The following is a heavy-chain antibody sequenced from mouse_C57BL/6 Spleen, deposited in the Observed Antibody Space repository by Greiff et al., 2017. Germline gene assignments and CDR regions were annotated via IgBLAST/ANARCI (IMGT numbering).Heavy chain of an antibody. CDR2: ISYDGSN. CDR1: GYSITSGYY. Sequence: VQLKESGPGLVKPSQSLSLTCSVTGYSITSGYYWYWIRQPPGNKLEWKGYISYDGSNNYNPTLKNRISITRDTSKDQFFLKLNSVTTEDTATYYCARGDYYYGSSYEWYFDVWGTGTTVTVSS. D-gene: IGHD1-1*01. CDR3: ARGDYYYGSSYEWYFDV. J-gene: IGHJ1*03. V-gene: IGHV3-6*01.